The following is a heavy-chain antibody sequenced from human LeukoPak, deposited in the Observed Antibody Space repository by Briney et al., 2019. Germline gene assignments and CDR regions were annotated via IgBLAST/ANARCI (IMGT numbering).Heavy chain of an antibody. V-gene: IGHV4-39*01. CDR1: GGSISGSSYY. J-gene: IGHJ4*02. CDR3: ARLKEGIDY. D-gene: IGHD3-10*01. CDR2: IYYSGNT. Sequence: SETLSLTCAVSGGSISGSSYYWGWIRQPPGKGLEWIGSIYYSGNTYYNPSLKSRVTISVDTSKNQFSLKLSSVTAADAAVYYCARLKEGIDYWGQGTLVTVSS.